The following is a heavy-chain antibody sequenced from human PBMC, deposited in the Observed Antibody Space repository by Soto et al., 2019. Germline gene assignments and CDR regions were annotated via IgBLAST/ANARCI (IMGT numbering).Heavy chain of an antibody. V-gene: IGHV5-51*01. CDR2: IFPRDSET. CDR3: ARGIWFGDLTTGGYYFDH. J-gene: IGHJ4*02. CDR1: GYTFTTYW. D-gene: IGHD3-10*01. Sequence: GESLKISCKGSGYTFTTYWIGWVRQMPGKGLEWMGIIFPRDSETTYSPSFQGQVTISADKSISTAYLQWSSLKASDTAIYYCARGIWFGDLTTGGYYFDHWGQGSLVTVSS.